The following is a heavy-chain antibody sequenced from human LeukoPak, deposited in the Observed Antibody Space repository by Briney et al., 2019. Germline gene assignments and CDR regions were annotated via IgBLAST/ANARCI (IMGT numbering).Heavy chain of an antibody. V-gene: IGHV1-2*02. CDR1: GYTFTGYY. Sequence: GASVKVSCKASGYTFTGYYMHWVRQAPGQGLEWMGWINPNSGGTNYAQKFQGRVTMTRDTSISTAYMELSSLRSEDTAVYYCARGDDIVATIRDYYYYMDDWGKGTTVTVSS. D-gene: IGHD5-12*01. J-gene: IGHJ6*03. CDR2: INPNSGGT. CDR3: ARGDDIVATIRDYYYYMDD.